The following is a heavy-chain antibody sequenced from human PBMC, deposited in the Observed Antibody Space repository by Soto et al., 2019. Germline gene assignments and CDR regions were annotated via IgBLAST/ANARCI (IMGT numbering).Heavy chain of an antibody. CDR2: ISYDGSNK. CDR1: GFTFSSYG. Sequence: QVQLVESGGGVVQPGRSLRLSCAASGFTFSSYGMHWVRQAPGKGLEWVAVISYDGSNKYYADSVKGRFTISRDNSKNTLYLQMTSLRAEDKAVYYCAKSLFFVVIIPVMDYWGQGTLVTVSS. CDR3: AKSLFFVVIIPVMDY. V-gene: IGHV3-30*18. D-gene: IGHD3-3*01. J-gene: IGHJ4*02.